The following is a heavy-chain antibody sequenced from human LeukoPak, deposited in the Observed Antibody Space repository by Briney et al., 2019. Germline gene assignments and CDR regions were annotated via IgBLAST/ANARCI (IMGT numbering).Heavy chain of an antibody. J-gene: IGHJ4*02. Sequence: ASVKISCKVSGYTFTDYYMHWVPQAPGKGLEWMGLVDPEDGETIYAEKFQGRVTITADTSTDTAYMELSSLRSEDTAVYSCATALAAAGFDYWGQGTLVTVSS. D-gene: IGHD6-13*01. CDR3: ATALAAAGFDY. CDR2: VDPEDGET. CDR1: GYTFTDYY. V-gene: IGHV1-69-2*01.